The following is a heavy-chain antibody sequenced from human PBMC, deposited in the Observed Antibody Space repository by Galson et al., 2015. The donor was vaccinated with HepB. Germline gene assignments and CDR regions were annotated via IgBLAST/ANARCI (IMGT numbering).Heavy chain of an antibody. CDR1: GYTFTSYA. D-gene: IGHD3-10*01. CDR3: ARGGRMVRGAEGSRFDY. CDR2: INAGNGNT. Sequence: SVKVSCKASGYTFTSYAMHWVRQAPGQRLEWMGWINAGNGNTKYSQEFQGRVTITRDTSASTAYMELSSLRSEDTAVYYCARGGRMVRGAEGSRFDYWGQGTLVTVSS. V-gene: IGHV1-3*01. J-gene: IGHJ4*02.